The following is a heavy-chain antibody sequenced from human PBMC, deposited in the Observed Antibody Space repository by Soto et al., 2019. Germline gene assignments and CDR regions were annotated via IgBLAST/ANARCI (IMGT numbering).Heavy chain of an antibody. J-gene: IGHJ6*02. V-gene: IGHV3-21*02. CDR1: EFTFSVYS. Sequence: DVQLEESGGGLVKPGGSLRLSCVASEFTFSVYSMNWVRQAPGKGLEWVSSISSGSSYIYYADSVKGRFTISRDNDKSSLFLHMNSLRVDDTAVYYCTRDRVKIRGGYYHYYGRDVWGQWTTVNVSS. CDR2: ISSGSSYI. D-gene: IGHD3-10*01. CDR3: TRDRVKIRGGYYHYYGRDV.